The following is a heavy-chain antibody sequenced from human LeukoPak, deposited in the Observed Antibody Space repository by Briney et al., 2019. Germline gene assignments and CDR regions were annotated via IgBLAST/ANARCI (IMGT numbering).Heavy chain of an antibody. V-gene: IGHV3-23*01. CDR1: GFTFSSYA. Sequence: HPGGSLRLSCAASGFTFSSYAMNWVRQGPGKGLEWASAISHTGGSINYADSVRGRFSTSRDNSKNTLFLEMNSLRADDTAVYYCAKDMGNGYNHLGYYDVWGRGTLVTVSS. D-gene: IGHD5-12*01. J-gene: IGHJ2*01. CDR2: ISHTGGSI. CDR3: AKDMGNGYNHLGYYDV.